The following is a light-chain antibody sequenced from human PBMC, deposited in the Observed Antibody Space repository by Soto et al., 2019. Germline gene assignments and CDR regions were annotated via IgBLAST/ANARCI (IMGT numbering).Light chain of an antibody. CDR3: QQLSRYPLT. Sequence: DIQLTQSPCVLSASVGDTVTIICRARQALSNYLAWYQQKPEKAPDLLIYSASTLQSGVPTRFSGSGSETEFSLTIRALQPEDFATYYSQQLSRYPLTIGGGTKVDIK. J-gene: IGKJ4*01. CDR1: QALSNY. CDR2: SAS. V-gene: IGKV1-9*01.